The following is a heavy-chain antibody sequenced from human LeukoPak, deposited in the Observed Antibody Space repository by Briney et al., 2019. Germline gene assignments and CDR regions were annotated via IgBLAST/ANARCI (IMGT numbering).Heavy chain of an antibody. Sequence: SETLSLTCTVSGGSISRFYWSWLRQPPGKGLEWIGYIYYGGTTNSNPSLKSRVTISVDTSKRHFSLKLRSMTAADTAVYYCARHLVVGRFDPWGQGTLVTVSS. D-gene: IGHD3-10*01. CDR2: IYYGGTT. V-gene: IGHV4-59*08. J-gene: IGHJ5*02. CDR3: ARHLVVGRFDP. CDR1: GGSISRFY.